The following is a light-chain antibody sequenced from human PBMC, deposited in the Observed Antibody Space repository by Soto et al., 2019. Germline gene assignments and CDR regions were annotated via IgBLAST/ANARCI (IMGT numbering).Light chain of an antibody. CDR1: SSDIGGSNY. V-gene: IGLV2-14*03. CDR2: GVS. CDR3: YSSRSSSSTSYV. Sequence: QSALTQPASVSGSPGQSITISCAGTSSDIGGSNYVSWYQQHPGKAPKLMIYGVSNRPSGVSNRFSGSKSGNTASLTISGLQAEDEADYFCYSSRSSSSTSYVFGTGTKVTVL. J-gene: IGLJ1*01.